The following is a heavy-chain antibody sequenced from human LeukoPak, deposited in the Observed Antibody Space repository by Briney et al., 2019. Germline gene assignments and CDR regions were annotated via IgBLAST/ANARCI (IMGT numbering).Heavy chain of an antibody. Sequence: SGPTLVNPTQTLTLTCTFSGFSLSTSGVGVGWIRQPPGKALEWLALIYWDDDKRYGPSLKSRLTITKDTSKNQVVLTMTNMDPVDTATYYCAHRSSSTSWGKNWFDPWGQGTLVTVSS. CDR1: GFSLSTSGVG. CDR2: IYWDDDK. D-gene: IGHD2-2*01. J-gene: IGHJ5*02. CDR3: AHRSSSTSWGKNWFDP. V-gene: IGHV2-5*05.